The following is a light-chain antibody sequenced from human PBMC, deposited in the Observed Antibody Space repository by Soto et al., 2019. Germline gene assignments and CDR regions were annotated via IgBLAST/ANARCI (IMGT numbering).Light chain of an antibody. Sequence: EIVMTQSPATLSVSPGERATLSCRASQSVSRNFAWYQQKPGQAPRLLIYGASTRAPGIPARFSGSGSGTEFTLTCSSLQSEDFSVYYCQQYNNWPYTFGQGTKLEIK. CDR2: GAS. J-gene: IGKJ2*01. V-gene: IGKV3-15*01. CDR1: QSVSRN. CDR3: QQYNNWPYT.